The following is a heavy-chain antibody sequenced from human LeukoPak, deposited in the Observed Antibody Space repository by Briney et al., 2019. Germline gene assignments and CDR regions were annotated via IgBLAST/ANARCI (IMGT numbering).Heavy chain of an antibody. CDR3: ARDPSYYYGSGSYPIRGIDY. V-gene: IGHV4-39*07. CDR2: IYYSGST. J-gene: IGHJ4*02. CDR1: GGSISSSSYY. Sequence: SETLSLTCTVSGGSISSSSYYWGWIRQPPGKGLEWIGSIYYSGSTYYNPSLKSRVTISVDTSKNQFSLKLSSVTAADTAVYYCARDPSYYYGSGSYPIRGIDYWGQGTLVTVSS. D-gene: IGHD3-10*01.